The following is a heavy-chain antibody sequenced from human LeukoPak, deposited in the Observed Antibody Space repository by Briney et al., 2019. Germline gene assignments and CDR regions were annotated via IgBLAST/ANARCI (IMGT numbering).Heavy chain of an antibody. CDR2: INSDVSST. Sequence: GGSLRLSCAASGFTFSSYWMHWVRQAPGNGLVWVSRINSDVSSTSYADSVKGRFTISRDNAKNTLYLQMNSLRAEDTAVYYCARDRGAYCSGGSCYSRNWFDPWGQGTLVTVSS. CDR3: ARDRGAYCSGGSCYSRNWFDP. V-gene: IGHV3-74*01. D-gene: IGHD2-15*01. CDR1: GFTFSSYW. J-gene: IGHJ5*02.